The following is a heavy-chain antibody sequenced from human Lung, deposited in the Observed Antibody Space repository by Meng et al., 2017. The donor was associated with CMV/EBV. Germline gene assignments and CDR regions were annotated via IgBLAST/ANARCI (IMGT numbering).Heavy chain of an antibody. CDR2: IKHDGSEE. J-gene: IGHJ4*02. Sequence: ESXKISCAASAFTFRTSWMSWVRQAPGRGLEWVANIKHDGSEEYYVDSLTGRFTISRGNAKISLYMQMNSVRAEDTALYCGARDPGFGALDFWGQGALVTVSS. V-gene: IGHV3-7*01. CDR3: ARDPGFGALDF. CDR1: AFTFRTSW. D-gene: IGHD3-10*01.